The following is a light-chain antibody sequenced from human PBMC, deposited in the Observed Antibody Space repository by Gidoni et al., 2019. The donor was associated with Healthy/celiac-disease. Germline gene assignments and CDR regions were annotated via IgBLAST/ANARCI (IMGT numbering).Light chain of an antibody. Sequence: DIVMTQSPLSLPVTPGEPASISCRSSQSLLHSNGYNYFGWYLQKPGQSPHLLIYLGSNRASGVPDRFSGGGSGTYFTLKISRGEAEDVWVYYCMQALQTPWTFGQGTKVEIK. V-gene: IGKV2-28*01. CDR2: LGS. J-gene: IGKJ1*01. CDR3: MQALQTPWT. CDR1: QSLLHSNGYNY.